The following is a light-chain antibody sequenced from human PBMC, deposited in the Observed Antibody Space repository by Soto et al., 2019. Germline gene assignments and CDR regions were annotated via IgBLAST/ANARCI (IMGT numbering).Light chain of an antibody. CDR3: QQYNSYST. V-gene: IGKV1-5*03. Sequence: DIQVTQSPSTLSASVGDRVTFTCRASQSISSWLAWYQQKPGKAPKLLIYKASSLESGVPSRFSGSGSGTEFTLTISSLQPDDFATYYCQQYNSYSTFGQGTKVDIK. CDR1: QSISSW. J-gene: IGKJ1*01. CDR2: KAS.